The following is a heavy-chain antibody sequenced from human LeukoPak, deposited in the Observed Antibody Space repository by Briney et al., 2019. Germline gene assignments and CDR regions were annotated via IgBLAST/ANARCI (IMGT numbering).Heavy chain of an antibody. D-gene: IGHD3-16*02. CDR3: AKAEYYDYVWGSYRSEPSDY. CDR2: ISYDGSNK. V-gene: IGHV3-30*18. J-gene: IGHJ4*02. CDR1: GFTFSSYA. Sequence: GGSLRLSCAASGFTFSSYAMSWVRQAPGKGLEWVAVISYDGSNKYYADSVKGRFTISRDNSKNTLYLQMNSLRAEDTAVYYCAKAEYYDYVWGSYRSEPSDYWGQGTLVTVSS.